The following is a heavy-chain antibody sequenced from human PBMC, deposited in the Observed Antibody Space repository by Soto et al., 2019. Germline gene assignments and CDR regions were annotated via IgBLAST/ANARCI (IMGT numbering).Heavy chain of an antibody. CDR2: VYYSGAT. Sequence: KTSETLSLTCTVSGGSISSSSYYWGWIRQPPGKGLEWIGSVYYSGATYYNPSRKSRVTVFVDTSKNQFSLKLYSVTATDTAEYCGARRGGVAADTRSIEPWGQGTLVTVSS. V-gene: IGHV4-39*01. CDR1: GGSISSSSYY. J-gene: IGHJ5*02. D-gene: IGHD2-15*01. CDR3: ARRGGVAADTRSIEP.